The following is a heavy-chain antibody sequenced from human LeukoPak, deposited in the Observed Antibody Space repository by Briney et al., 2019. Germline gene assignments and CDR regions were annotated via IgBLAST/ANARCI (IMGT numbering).Heavy chain of an antibody. J-gene: IGHJ4*02. Sequence: GGSLRLSCAASGLTFSSYSMNWVRQAPGKGLEWVSSISNSSTYIYYADSVKGRFTISRDNAKNSLYLQMNSLRAEDTAVYYCARAPADSSGYYYSFDYWGQGTLVTVSS. CDR3: ARAPADSSGYYYSFDY. V-gene: IGHV3-21*01. CDR1: GLTFSSYS. D-gene: IGHD3-22*01. CDR2: ISNSSTYI.